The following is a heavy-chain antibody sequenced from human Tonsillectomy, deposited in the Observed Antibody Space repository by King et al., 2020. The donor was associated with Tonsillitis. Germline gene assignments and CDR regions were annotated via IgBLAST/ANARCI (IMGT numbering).Heavy chain of an antibody. CDR3: ATYGPNYYYYYMDV. CDR2: IKQDGSEK. V-gene: IGHV3-7*03. D-gene: IGHD3-10*01. J-gene: IGHJ6*03. CDR1: GFTFSSYW. Sequence: VQLVESGGGLVQPGGSLRLSCAASGFTFSSYWMSWVRQAPGKGLEWVANIKQDGSEKYYVDSVKGRFTISRDNAKNSLYLQMNSLRAEDTAVYYCATYGPNYYYYYMDVWGEGTTVTVSS.